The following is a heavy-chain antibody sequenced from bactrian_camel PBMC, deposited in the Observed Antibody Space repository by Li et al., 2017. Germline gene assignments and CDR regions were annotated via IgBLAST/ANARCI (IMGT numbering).Heavy chain of an antibody. Sequence: HVQLVESGGGLVQPGGSLRLSCAASGYTYNRNCMAWFRQGPGNGREGVAGIYTGGGDGHYADAVKGRFTISRNAATNMVYLQMNSLRSEDTALYYCLSGGDSWGVGHCGQGTQVTVS. CDR2: IYTGGGDG. CDR1: GYTYNRNC. CDR3: LSGGDSWGVGH. D-gene: IGHD5*01. V-gene: IGHV3S1*01. J-gene: IGHJ6*01.